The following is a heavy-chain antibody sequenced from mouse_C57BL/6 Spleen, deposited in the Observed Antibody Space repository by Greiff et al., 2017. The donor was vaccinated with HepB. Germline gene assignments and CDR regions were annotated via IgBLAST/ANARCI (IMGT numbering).Heavy chain of an antibody. J-gene: IGHJ2*01. CDR1: GYTFTDYE. Sequence: QVQLQQSGAELVRPGASVTLSCKASGYTFTDYEMHWVKQTPVHGLEWIGAIDPETGGTAYNQKFKGKAILTADKSSSTAYMELRSLTSEDSAVYYCLFTTVVAFDYWGQGTTLTVSS. CDR3: LFTTVVAFDY. CDR2: IDPETGGT. V-gene: IGHV1-15*01. D-gene: IGHD1-1*01.